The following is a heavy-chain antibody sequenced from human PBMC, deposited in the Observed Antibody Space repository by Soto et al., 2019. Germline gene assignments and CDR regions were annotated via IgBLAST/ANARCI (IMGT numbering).Heavy chain of an antibody. CDR3: ARDSSDFWSGYTGY. Sequence: ASVKVSCKASGYTFTSYGISWVRQAPGQGLEWMGWISAYNGNTNYAQKLQGRVTMTTDTSTSTAYMELRSLRSDDTAVYYCARDSSDFWSGYTGYWGQGNLVTVSS. CDR1: GYTFTSYG. J-gene: IGHJ4*02. V-gene: IGHV1-18*01. D-gene: IGHD3-3*01. CDR2: ISAYNGNT.